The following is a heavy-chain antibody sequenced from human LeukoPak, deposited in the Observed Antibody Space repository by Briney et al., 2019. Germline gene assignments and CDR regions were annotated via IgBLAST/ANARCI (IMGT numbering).Heavy chain of an antibody. CDR3: ARRPSYDFWSGYYGVDGLDI. Sequence: GESLKISCKVSGYTFTSYWIGWVRQMPGKGLEWLGIIYPGDSDTRYSPSFQGQVTISADKSISTDYLQWNSLRASDTAMYYCARRPSYDFWSGYYGVDGLDIWGQGTMVTVSS. CDR1: GYTFTSYW. CDR2: IYPGDSDT. V-gene: IGHV5-51*01. J-gene: IGHJ3*02. D-gene: IGHD3-3*01.